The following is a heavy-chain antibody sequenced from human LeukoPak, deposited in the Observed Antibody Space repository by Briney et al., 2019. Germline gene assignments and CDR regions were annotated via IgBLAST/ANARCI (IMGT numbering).Heavy chain of an antibody. CDR3: AREGGGFDY. J-gene: IGHJ4*02. Sequence: SETLSLTCTVSGGSISTYSWNWIRQPAGKGLEWIGRLYSSGTTKYNPSLESRVTMSVDTSKNQFSLNLTSVTAADTAVYYCAREGGGFDYWGQGTLVTVSS. D-gene: IGHD3-16*01. V-gene: IGHV4-4*07. CDR1: GGSISTYS. CDR2: LYSSGTT.